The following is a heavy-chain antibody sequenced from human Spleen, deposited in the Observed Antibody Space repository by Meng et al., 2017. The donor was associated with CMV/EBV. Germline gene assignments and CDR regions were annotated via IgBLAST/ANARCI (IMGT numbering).Heavy chain of an antibody. Sequence: QVQLEESRPGLVKPSETLSLTCTVSGGSISSYYWSWTRQPAGKGLEWIGRIYTSGSTNYNPSLKSRVTISLDKSKNQFSPTLRSVTAADTAVYYCARDPYATGWAGWGQGTLVTVSS. V-gene: IGHV4-4*07. CDR2: IYTSGST. J-gene: IGHJ4*02. CDR3: ARDPYATGWAG. D-gene: IGHD6-19*01. CDR1: GGSISSYY.